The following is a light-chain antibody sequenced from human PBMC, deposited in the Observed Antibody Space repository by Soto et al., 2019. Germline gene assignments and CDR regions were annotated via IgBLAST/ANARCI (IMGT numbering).Light chain of an antibody. V-gene: IGLV2-8*01. CDR2: EVY. CDR1: SSDVGGYNY. J-gene: IGLJ2*01. Sequence: QSVLTQPPSASGSPGQSVTISCTGTSSDVGGYNYVSWYQHHPDKAPKLIIYEVYKRPSGVPDRFSGSKSGNTASRTVSGLQAEDEAEYYCSSYAASDSFVVFGGGTKLTVL. CDR3: SSYAASDSFVV.